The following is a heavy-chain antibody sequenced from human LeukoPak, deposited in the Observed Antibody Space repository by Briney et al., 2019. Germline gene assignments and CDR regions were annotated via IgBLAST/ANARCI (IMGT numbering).Heavy chain of an antibody. J-gene: IGHJ4*02. Sequence: SDTLSLTCAVYGGSFSGYYWSWIRQPPGKGLEWIGEINHSGSTNYNPSLKSRVTISVDTSKNQFSLKLSSVTAADTAVYYCARLVSPIYGSGSYRRKDDYWGQGTLVTVSS. CDR2: INHSGST. D-gene: IGHD3-10*01. V-gene: IGHV4-34*01. CDR3: ARLVSPIYGSGSYRRKDDY. CDR1: GGSFSGYY.